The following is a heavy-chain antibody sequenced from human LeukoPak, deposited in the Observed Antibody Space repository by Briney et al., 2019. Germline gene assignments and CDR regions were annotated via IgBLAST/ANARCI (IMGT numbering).Heavy chain of an antibody. CDR3: ARDLRQQLVRGYGMDV. Sequence: SQTLSLTCTVSGGSISSGGYYWSWIRQHPGKGLEWIGYIYYSGSTYYNPSLKSRVTISVDTPKNQFSLKLSSVTAADTAVYYCARDLRQQLVRGYGMDVWGQGTTVTVSS. CDR2: IYYSGST. V-gene: IGHV4-31*03. CDR1: GGSISSGGYY. D-gene: IGHD6-13*01. J-gene: IGHJ6*02.